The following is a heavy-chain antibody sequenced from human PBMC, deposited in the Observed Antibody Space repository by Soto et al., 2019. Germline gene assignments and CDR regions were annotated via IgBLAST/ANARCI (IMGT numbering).Heavy chain of an antibody. J-gene: IGHJ4*02. CDR1: GYTFTSYG. Sequence: ASVKVSCKASGYTFTSYGISWVRQAPGQGLEWMGWISAYNGNTNYAQKLQGRVTMTTDTSTSTAYMELRSLRSDDTAVYYCARDLGIAARRGVRIFGYWGQGTQVTV. V-gene: IGHV1-18*04. D-gene: IGHD6-6*01. CDR2: ISAYNGNT. CDR3: ARDLGIAARRGVRIFGY.